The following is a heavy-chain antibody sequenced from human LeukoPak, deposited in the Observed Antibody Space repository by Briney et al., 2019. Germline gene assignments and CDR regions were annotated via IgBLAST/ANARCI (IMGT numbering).Heavy chain of an antibody. Sequence: SETLSLTCTVSGGSISSSSYYWGWIRQPPGKGLEWIGSIYYSGSTYYNPSLKSRVTISVDTSKNQFSLKLSSVTAADTAVYYCARDRIVVVPDAFDIWGQGTMVTVSS. CDR2: IYYSGST. D-gene: IGHD3-22*01. V-gene: IGHV4-39*07. CDR1: GGSISSSSYY. CDR3: ARDRIVVVPDAFDI. J-gene: IGHJ3*02.